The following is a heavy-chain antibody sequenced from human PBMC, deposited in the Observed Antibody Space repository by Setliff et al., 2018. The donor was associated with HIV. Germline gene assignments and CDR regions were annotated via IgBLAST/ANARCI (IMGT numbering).Heavy chain of an antibody. CDR1: GSTFVTYH. J-gene: IGHJ6*02. Sequence: ASVKVSCKASGSTFVTYHVHWVRQAPGQGLEWMGIINPSGGSTSYAQKFQGRVTIIRDTSASTAYMELSSLRSEDTAVYYCARDPGPSFGELFDYYYYYGMDVWGQGTTVTVSS. D-gene: IGHD3-10*01. CDR3: ARDPGPSFGELFDYYYYYGMDV. CDR2: INPSGGST. V-gene: IGHV1-46*01.